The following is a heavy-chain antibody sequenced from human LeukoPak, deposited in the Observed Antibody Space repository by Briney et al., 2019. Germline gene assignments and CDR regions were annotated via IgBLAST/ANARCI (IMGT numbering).Heavy chain of an antibody. V-gene: IGHV4-61*02. J-gene: IGHJ6*03. CDR3: ARVVPAALYYYYYMDV. Sequence: PSQTLSLTCTVSGGSIGSGSYYWSWIRQPAGKGLEWIGRIYTSGSTNYNPSLKSRVTISVDTSKNQFSLKLSSVTAADTAVYYCARVVPAALYYYYYMDVWGKGTTVTVSS. CDR1: GGSIGSGSYY. CDR2: IYTSGST. D-gene: IGHD2-2*01.